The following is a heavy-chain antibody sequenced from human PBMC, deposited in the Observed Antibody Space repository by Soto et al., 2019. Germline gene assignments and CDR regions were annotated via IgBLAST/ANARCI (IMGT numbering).Heavy chain of an antibody. CDR3: TTEKGY. V-gene: IGHV3-15*07. J-gene: IGHJ4*02. Sequence: EVQLVESGGGLVKPGASLRLSCAASGFTFTNAWMNWVRQAPGKGLEWVGRIRSKTDGGTPDYAAPVKGRFTISRDDSKNTLYVQMNSLKTENTAIYYCTTEKGYWGQGTLVTVSS. CDR2: IRSKTDGGTP. CDR1: GFTFTNAW.